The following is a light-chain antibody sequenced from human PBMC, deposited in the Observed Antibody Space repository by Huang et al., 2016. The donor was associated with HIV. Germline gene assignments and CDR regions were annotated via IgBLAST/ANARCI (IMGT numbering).Light chain of an antibody. CDR1: RSVSTN. CDR3: HQYNNWLLS. J-gene: IGKJ4*01. CDR2: GSS. V-gene: IGKV3-15*01. Sequence: IEMTQSPATLSVSPGERVTLSCRANRSVSTNLAWYQQRPGQAPRLRIDGSSTRAPGVPARFSGSGSGTDFSLTISSLQSEDFALYYCHQYNNWLLSFGGGTRVDI.